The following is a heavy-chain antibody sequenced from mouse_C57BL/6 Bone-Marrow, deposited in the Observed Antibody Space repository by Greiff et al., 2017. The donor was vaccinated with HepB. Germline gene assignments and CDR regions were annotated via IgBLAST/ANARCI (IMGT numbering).Heavy chain of an antibody. V-gene: IGHV5-17*01. CDR2: ISSGSSTI. CDR3: ASRDGNYDY. Sequence: DVILVESGGGLVKPGGSLKLSCAASGFTFSDYGMHWVRQAPEKGLEWVAYISSGSSTIYYADTVKGRFTISRDNAKNTLFLQMTSLRSEDTAMYYCASRDGNYDYWGQGTTLTVSS. J-gene: IGHJ2*01. D-gene: IGHD2-1*01. CDR1: GFTFSDYG.